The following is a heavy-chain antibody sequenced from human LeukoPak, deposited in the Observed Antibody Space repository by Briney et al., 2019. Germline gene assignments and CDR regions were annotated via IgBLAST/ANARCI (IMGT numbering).Heavy chain of an antibody. V-gene: IGHV3-15*01. Sequence: GSLRLSCAASGFTFSSYAMSWVRQAPGKGLEWVGRIKSKTDGGTSDYAAPVQGRFTISRDDSKNTLYLQMNSLKIEDTAVYYCATDPGEWEPIWGQGTMVTVSS. D-gene: IGHD1-26*01. CDR3: ATDPGEWEPI. CDR2: IKSKTDGGTS. J-gene: IGHJ3*02. CDR1: GFTFSSYA.